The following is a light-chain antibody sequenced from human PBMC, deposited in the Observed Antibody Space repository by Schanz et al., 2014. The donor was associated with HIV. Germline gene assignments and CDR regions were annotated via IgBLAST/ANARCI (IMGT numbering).Light chain of an antibody. J-gene: IGKJ2*01. CDR1: QSLDRW. V-gene: IGKV1-5*03. Sequence: DIQMTQSPSTLSASVGDRVTITCRASQSLDRWLAWYQQKPGQAPKRLIYKTSNLVTGVPSRFSGSGYGTEFSLTIGSLQPDDSATYYCHQYKTYPYTFGQGTKLEIK. CDR2: KTS. CDR3: HQYKTYPYT.